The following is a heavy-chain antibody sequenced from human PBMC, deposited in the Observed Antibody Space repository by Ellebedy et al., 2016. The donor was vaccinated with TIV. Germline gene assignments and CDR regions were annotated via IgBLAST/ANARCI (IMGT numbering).Heavy chain of an antibody. CDR2: IWYDGSNK. J-gene: IGHJ6*02. CDR3: AGDFVEPSSGRAGMDV. V-gene: IGHV3-33*01. D-gene: IGHD3-22*01. CDR1: GFVFNRYC. Sequence: GESLKISCEASGFVFNRYCMHWVRQAPGKGLEWVARIWYDGSNKFYADSVKGRFTISRDTSKNTIHLQMNSLRVKDTAVYYCAGDFVEPSSGRAGMDVWGQGTAVTVSS.